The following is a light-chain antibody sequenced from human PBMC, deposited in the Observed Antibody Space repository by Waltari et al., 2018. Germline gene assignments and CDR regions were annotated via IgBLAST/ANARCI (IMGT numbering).Light chain of an antibody. J-gene: IGKJ2*01. Sequence: DIKMTQSPSSLSASVGDTVTITCRESQSVSRYLNWYQQRPGGAPNLLIYRTSNLQGGVPSRFSGSGSGTDFTLTIDSLQPEDFATYYCQQSDGIPFTFGQGTKLEVK. V-gene: IGKV1-39*01. CDR3: QQSDGIPFT. CDR2: RTS. CDR1: QSVSRY.